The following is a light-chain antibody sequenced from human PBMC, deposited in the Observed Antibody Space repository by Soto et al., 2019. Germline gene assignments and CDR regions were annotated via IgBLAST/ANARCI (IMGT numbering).Light chain of an antibody. V-gene: IGKV3-20*01. CDR1: QSVSSSY. CDR2: GTS. CDR3: QQCGSLPGT. Sequence: ENVLTQSPGTLAVSPVVSATLSCRASQSVSSSYFAWYQQKPGQGPRFHIFGTSSRATGIPDRCIGGGSGTDFTRTISRLEPEDFAVYYCQQCGSLPGTFGQGTKVDIK. J-gene: IGKJ1*01.